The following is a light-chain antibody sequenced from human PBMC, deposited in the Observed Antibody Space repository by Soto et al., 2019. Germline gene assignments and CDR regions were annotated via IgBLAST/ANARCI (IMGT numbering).Light chain of an antibody. Sequence: DIQMTQSPSTLSASVGDTVTITCRASESIRSWLAWYQQKPGKAPKFLIYRASSLESGVPPRFSGSASGTEFTLTISSLQPDDFATYYCQQYHTYPYTFGQGTKLEIK. CDR1: ESIRSW. CDR2: RAS. CDR3: QQYHTYPYT. V-gene: IGKV1-5*03. J-gene: IGKJ2*01.